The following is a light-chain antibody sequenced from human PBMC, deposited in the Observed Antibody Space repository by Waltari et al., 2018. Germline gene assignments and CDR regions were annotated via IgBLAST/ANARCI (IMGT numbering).Light chain of an antibody. Sequence: DIVMTQPPDSLAVSLGGRATMNFKSSRSALLTSNSKNYLAWYRQKPGQPPNLLIYWASTRESGVPDRFSGSGSGTDFTLTISSLQAEDGAVYYCQQYYYIPYTFGQATKLEIK. CDR2: WAS. J-gene: IGKJ2*01. CDR3: QQYYYIPYT. V-gene: IGKV4-1*01. CDR1: RSALLTSNSKNY.